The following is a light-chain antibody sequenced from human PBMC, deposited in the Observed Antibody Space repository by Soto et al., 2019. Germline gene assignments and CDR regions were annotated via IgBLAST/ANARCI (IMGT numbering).Light chain of an antibody. J-gene: IGKJ4*01. Sequence: DIQMTQSPSTLSASVGDRVTITCRASQSLNSWLVWYQQKPGKVPKLLIYKASRLQSGVPARFSGSESGTDFTLTIDSLQPDDFATYYCQHYAVYPLTFGGGTTVEIK. CDR1: QSLNSW. CDR2: KAS. CDR3: QHYAVYPLT. V-gene: IGKV1-5*03.